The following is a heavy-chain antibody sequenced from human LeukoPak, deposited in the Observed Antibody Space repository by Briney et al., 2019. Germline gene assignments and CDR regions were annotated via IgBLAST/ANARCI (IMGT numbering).Heavy chain of an antibody. J-gene: IGHJ6*02. CDR3: ARDVDTAMDAYYYYGMDV. Sequence: GGPLRLSCAPSGFTFSIFPMHWAAPAPGKGRVGVAVISYDGSNKYYADSVKGRFTISRDNSKNTLYLQMNSLRAEDTAVYYCARDVDTAMDAYYYYGMDVWGQGTTVTVSS. D-gene: IGHD5-18*01. V-gene: IGHV3-30-3*01. CDR2: ISYDGSNK. CDR1: GFTFSIFP.